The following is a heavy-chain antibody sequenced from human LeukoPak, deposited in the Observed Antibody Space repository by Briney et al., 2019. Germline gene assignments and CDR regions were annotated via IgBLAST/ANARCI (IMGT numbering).Heavy chain of an antibody. CDR2: IYKSGST. J-gene: IGHJ4*02. D-gene: IGHD3-3*01. Sequence: SETLSLTCTVSGGSISGYFWSWIRQPAGKGLEWIGRIYKSGSTNYNPSLKSRVTMSLDTSNNRFSLKLSSVTAADTAVYYCARVIRSLEFDYWGQGTLVTVSS. CDR1: GGSISGYF. V-gene: IGHV4-4*07. CDR3: ARVIRSLEFDY.